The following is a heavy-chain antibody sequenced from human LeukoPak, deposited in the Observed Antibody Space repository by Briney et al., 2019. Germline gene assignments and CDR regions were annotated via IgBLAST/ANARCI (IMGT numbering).Heavy chain of an antibody. V-gene: IGHV4-34*01. CDR3: ARERMMRAYFQH. CDR2: INHGGST. D-gene: IGHD2-15*01. J-gene: IGHJ1*01. CDR1: GGSFSGYY. Sequence: PSETLSLTCAVYGGSFSGYYWSWIRQPPGKGLEWIGEINHGGSTNYNPSLKSRVTISVDTSKNQYPLKLSSVTAADTAVYYCARERMMRAYFQHWGQGTLVTVSS.